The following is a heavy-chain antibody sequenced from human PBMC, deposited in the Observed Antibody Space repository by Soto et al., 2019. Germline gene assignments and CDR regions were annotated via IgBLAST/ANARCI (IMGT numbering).Heavy chain of an antibody. CDR3: AKDQLGGAVAVPFFDP. J-gene: IGHJ5*02. Sequence: LRLSCAASGFNFDDYAMHWVRQAPGKGLEWVSGITWNSGNLGYADSVKGRFTISRDNARNSLYLQMNSLRPEDTAIYYCAKDQLGGAVAVPFFDPWGQGALVTVSS. D-gene: IGHD6-19*01. CDR2: ITWNSGNL. V-gene: IGHV3-9*01. CDR1: GFNFDDYA.